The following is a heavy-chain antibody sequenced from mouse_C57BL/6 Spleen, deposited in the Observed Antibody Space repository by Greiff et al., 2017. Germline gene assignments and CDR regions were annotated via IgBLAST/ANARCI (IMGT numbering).Heavy chain of an antibody. CDR3: ARDSDYDGFAY. CDR2: ISYSGST. CDR1: GYSITSGYD. D-gene: IGHD2-4*01. V-gene: IGHV3-1*01. J-gene: IGHJ3*01. Sequence: EVQLQESGPGMVKPSQSLSLTCTVTGYSITSGYDWHWIRHFPGNKLEWMGYISYSGSTNYNPSLKSRISITHDTSKNHFFLKLNSVTTEDTATYYCARDSDYDGFAYWGQGTLVTVSA.